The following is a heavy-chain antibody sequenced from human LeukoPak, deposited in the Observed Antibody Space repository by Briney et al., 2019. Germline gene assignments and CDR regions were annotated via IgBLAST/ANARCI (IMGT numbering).Heavy chain of an antibody. CDR3: ARLSAVGQWLRYNWFDP. D-gene: IGHD5-12*01. J-gene: IGHJ5*02. V-gene: IGHV4-4*07. CDR2: ISTSGST. CDR1: GGSISSYY. Sequence: PSETLSLTCTVSGGSISSYYWSWIRQPAGKGLESIGHISTSGSTNYNPSLKSRVTMSVDTSKNQFSLKLSSVTAADTAVYYCARLSAVGQWLRYNWFDPWGQGTLVTVSS.